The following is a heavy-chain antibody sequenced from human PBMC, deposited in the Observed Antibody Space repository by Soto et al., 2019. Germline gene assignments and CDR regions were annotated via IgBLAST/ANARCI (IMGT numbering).Heavy chain of an antibody. D-gene: IGHD3-16*01. V-gene: IGHV3-15*01. CDR3: TTDLGITFSIWGSFSSPGADY. Sequence: GGSLRLSCAASGFTFSNAWMSWVRQAPGKGLEWVGRIKSKTDGGTTDYAAPVKGRFTISRYDSKNKLYLQMNSLKTEDTAVYYCTTDLGITFSIWGSFSSPGADYWGQGTLVTVSS. CDR1: GFTFSNAW. J-gene: IGHJ4*02. CDR2: IKSKTDGGTT.